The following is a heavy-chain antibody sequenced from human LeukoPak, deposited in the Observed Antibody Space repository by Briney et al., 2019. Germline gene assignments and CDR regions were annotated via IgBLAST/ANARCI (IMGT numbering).Heavy chain of an antibody. D-gene: IGHD3-3*01. CDR2: IYHSGST. CDR3: ARKEWVPYYFDY. J-gene: IGHJ4*02. V-gene: IGHV4-59*01. CDR1: GGSISSYY. Sequence: SETLSLTCTVSGGSISSYYWSWIRQPPGKGLEWIGYIYHSGSTYYNPSLKSRVTISLDTSKNKFSLNLTSVTAADTAVYYCARKEWVPYYFDYWGQGTLVTVSS.